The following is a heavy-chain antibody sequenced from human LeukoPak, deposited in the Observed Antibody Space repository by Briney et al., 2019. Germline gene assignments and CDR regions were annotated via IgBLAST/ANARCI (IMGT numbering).Heavy chain of an antibody. CDR2: IKSKTDGGTT. V-gene: IGHV3-15*01. Sequence: GGSLRLSCAASGFTFSNAWMSWVRQAPGKGLEWVGRIKSKTDGGTTDYAAPVKGRFTISRDDSKNTLYLQMNSLKTEDTAVYYCTTPSGSYYRGFDYWGQGTLVTVSS. CDR3: TTPSGSYYRGFDY. D-gene: IGHD3-10*01. J-gene: IGHJ4*02. CDR1: GFTFSNAW.